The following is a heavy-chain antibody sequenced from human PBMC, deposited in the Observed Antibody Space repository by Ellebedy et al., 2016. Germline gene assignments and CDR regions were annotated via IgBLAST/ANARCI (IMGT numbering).Heavy chain of an antibody. J-gene: IGHJ4*02. V-gene: IGHV3-23*01. Sequence: GGSLRLXXAASGFSFNTFFMSWVRHSPWRGLEWVSTISAGSDTTRFADSVKGRFTISRDNSKNTVYLRMNDLRAEDTAVYYCRQGHYADYWGQGTLVTVSS. CDR1: GFSFNTFF. CDR3: RQGHYADY. CDR2: ISAGSDTT.